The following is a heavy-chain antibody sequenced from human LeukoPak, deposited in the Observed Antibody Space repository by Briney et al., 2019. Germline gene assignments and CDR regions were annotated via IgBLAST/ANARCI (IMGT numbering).Heavy chain of an antibody. V-gene: IGHV3-23*01. D-gene: IGHD6-6*01. CDR1: GFTFSIYA. J-gene: IGHJ4*02. Sequence: PGGSLRLSCAASGFTFSIYAMSWVRQAPGKGLECVSAISGSGGSTYYADSVKGRFTISRDNSKNTLYLQMNSLRAEDTAVYYCVKDWSVEYSSSSGYWGQGTLVTVSS. CDR2: ISGSGGST. CDR3: VKDWSVEYSSSSGY.